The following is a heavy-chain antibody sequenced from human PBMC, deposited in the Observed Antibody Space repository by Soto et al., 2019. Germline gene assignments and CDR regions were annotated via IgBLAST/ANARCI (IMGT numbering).Heavy chain of an antibody. Sequence: LAETLSLTCAGYGGSFSGYYWSWIRQPPGKGLEWIGEINHSGSTNYNPSLKSRVTISVDTSKNQFSLKLSSVTAADTAVYYCARGLGSSSWSGPYNWFDPWGQGTLVTVPS. CDR3: ARGLGSSSWSGPYNWFDP. CDR2: INHSGST. J-gene: IGHJ5*02. V-gene: IGHV4-34*01. CDR1: GGSFSGYY. D-gene: IGHD6-13*01.